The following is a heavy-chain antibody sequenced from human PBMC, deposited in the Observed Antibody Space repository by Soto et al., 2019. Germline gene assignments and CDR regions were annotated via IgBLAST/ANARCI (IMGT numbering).Heavy chain of an antibody. CDR2: IDGSGGTT. J-gene: IGHJ5*02. CDR3: AKNSGWFNT. Sequence: EFQVLQSGGGLVQPGGSLTLSCADSGFPFSSTDMTWVRKAPGKGLEWVSTIDGSGGTTYYADSVKGRFTISRDNSINTVFLQMNSLRADDTALYFCAKNSGWFNTWGQGALVTVSS. CDR1: GFPFSSTD. V-gene: IGHV3-23*01. D-gene: IGHD3-10*01.